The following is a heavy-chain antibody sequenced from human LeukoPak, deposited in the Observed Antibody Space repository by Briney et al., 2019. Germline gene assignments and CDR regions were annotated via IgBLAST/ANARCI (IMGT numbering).Heavy chain of an antibody. CDR1: GGSISSGGYY. V-gene: IGHV4-31*03. D-gene: IGHD6-19*01. CDR2: IYYSGST. CDR3: AREGSGWFPPDY. Sequence: SETLSLTCTVSGGSISSGGYYWSWIRQHPGKGLEWIGYIYYSGSTYYNPSLKSRVTISVDTSKNQFSLKLSSVTAADTAVYYCAREGSGWFPPDYWGQGTLVTVSS. J-gene: IGHJ4*02.